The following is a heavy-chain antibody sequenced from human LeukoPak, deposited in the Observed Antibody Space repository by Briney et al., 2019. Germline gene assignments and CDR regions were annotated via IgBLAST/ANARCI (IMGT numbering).Heavy chain of an antibody. D-gene: IGHD4-17*01. CDR2: IIPILGIA. J-gene: IGHJ4*02. Sequence: GASVKVSCKASGGTFSSYAISWVRQAPGQGLEWMGRIIPILGIANYAQKFQGRVTITADKSTSTAYMELSSLRSEDTAVYYCARAALHYGDYGGDYWGQGTLVTVSS. CDR3: ARAALHYGDYGGDY. V-gene: IGHV1-69*04. CDR1: GGTFSSYA.